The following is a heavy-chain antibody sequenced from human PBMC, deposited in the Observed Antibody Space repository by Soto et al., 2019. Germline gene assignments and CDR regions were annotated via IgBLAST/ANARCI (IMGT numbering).Heavy chain of an antibody. CDR1: SGSISGYF. CDR2: ISYRVNT. Sequence: SETLSLTCTVPSGSISGYFWSWIRQPPGKEPEWIGYISYRVNTNYNPSLQSRASISLVTSKNQISLKLDAVTASDTAVYYCVRMERSKEGLSVYYFDFWGQGTMVTVSS. CDR3: VRMERSKEGLSVYYFDF. V-gene: IGHV4-59*01. D-gene: IGHD1-26*01. J-gene: IGHJ4*02.